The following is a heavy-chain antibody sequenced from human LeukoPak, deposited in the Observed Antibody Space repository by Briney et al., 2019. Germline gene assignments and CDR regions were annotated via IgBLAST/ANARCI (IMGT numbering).Heavy chain of an antibody. CDR1: GGSISSSSYY. Sequence: SETLSLTCTVSGGSISSSSYYWGWIRQPPGKGLEWIGSNYYSGSTYYNPSLKSRVTISVDTSKNQFSLKLSSVTAADTAVYYCARYYGSGKGVRFDPWGQGTLVTVSS. J-gene: IGHJ5*02. D-gene: IGHD3-10*01. V-gene: IGHV4-39*07. CDR2: NYYSGST. CDR3: ARYYGSGKGVRFDP.